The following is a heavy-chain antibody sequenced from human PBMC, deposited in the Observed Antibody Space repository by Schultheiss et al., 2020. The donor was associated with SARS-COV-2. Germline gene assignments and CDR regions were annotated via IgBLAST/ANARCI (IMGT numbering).Heavy chain of an antibody. CDR3: ARDPNYYDSSGYS. V-gene: IGHV3-66*01. CDR2: IYSGGST. J-gene: IGHJ3*01. Sequence: GGSLRLSCAASGFTVSSNYMSWVRQAPGKGLEWDSVIYSGGSTYYADSVKGRFTISRDNSKNTLYLQMNSLRAEDTAVYYCARDPNYYDSSGYSWGQGTMVTVSS. D-gene: IGHD3-22*01. CDR1: GFTVSSNY.